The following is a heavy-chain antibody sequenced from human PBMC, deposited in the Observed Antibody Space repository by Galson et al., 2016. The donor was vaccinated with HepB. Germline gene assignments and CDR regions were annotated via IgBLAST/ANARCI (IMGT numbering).Heavy chain of an antibody. CDR2: IGKGGDT. D-gene: IGHD2-21*01. J-gene: IGHJ6*02. Sequence: SLRLSCAASGFTPSTYDIQWVRQGTGKGLQWVSSIGKGGDTHYLGSVKGRFIISRENAKNSVYLQMNSLRAEDTAVYDCARDPCGHGMDVWGQGTTVTVSS. V-gene: IGHV3-13*01. CDR3: ARDPCGHGMDV. CDR1: GFTPSTYD.